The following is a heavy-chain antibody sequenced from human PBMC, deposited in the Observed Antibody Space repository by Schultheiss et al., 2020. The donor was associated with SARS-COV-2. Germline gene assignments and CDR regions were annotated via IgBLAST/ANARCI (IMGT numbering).Heavy chain of an antibody. V-gene: IGHV1-18*01. D-gene: IGHD6-6*01. CDR2: ISAYNGNT. CDR1: GYTFTEYG. J-gene: IGHJ5*02. CDR3: ARFRRSVAARQEAGWFDP. Sequence: ASVKVSCKASGYTFTEYGFSWVRQAPGQGLEWMGWISAYNGNTNYAQKLQGRVTMTTDTSTSTAYMELRSLRSDDTAVYYCARFRRSVAARQEAGWFDPWGQGTLVTVSS.